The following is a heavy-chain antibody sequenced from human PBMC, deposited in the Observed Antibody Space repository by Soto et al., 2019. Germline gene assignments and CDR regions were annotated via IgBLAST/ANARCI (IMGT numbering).Heavy chain of an antibody. CDR2: ISHLEST. Sequence: SETLSLTCTVSGASISYGGFSWSWIRQSPGKGLEWIGYISHLESTYFHPSFKSRLTMSIDRTRNQFSLELSSVTAADMAVYYCARGGGYDSFDYWGQGVLVTVSS. CDR1: GASISYGGFS. J-gene: IGHJ4*02. D-gene: IGHD5-12*01. CDR3: ARGGGYDSFDY. V-gene: IGHV4-30-2*06.